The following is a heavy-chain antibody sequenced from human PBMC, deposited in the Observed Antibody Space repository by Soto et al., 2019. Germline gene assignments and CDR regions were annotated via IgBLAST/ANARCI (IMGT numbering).Heavy chain of an antibody. V-gene: IGHV3-33*01. D-gene: IGHD2-15*01. Sequence: GGSLRLSCAASGFTFSSYGMHWVRQAPGKGLEWVAVIWYDGSNKYYADSVKGRFTISRDNSKNTLYLQMNSLRAEDTAVYYCARGGYCSGGSCYDDAFDIWGQGTMVTVSS. CDR3: ARGGYCSGGSCYDDAFDI. CDR1: GFTFSSYG. CDR2: IWYDGSNK. J-gene: IGHJ3*02.